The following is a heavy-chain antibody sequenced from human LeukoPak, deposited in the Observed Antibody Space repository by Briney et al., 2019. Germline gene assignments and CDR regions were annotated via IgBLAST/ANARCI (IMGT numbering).Heavy chain of an antibody. CDR2: IQYNGNNK. CDR1: GFTFNNFG. D-gene: IGHD3-10*01. V-gene: IGHV3-30*02. Sequence: GGSLRLSCAASGFTFNNFGMHWVRQAPGKGLEWVTFIQYNGNNKYYADSVKGRFTISRDNSKNTLYLQMNSLRAEDTAVYYCAKDNRDNYIDYWGQGTLVTVSS. J-gene: IGHJ4*02. CDR3: AKDNRDNYIDY.